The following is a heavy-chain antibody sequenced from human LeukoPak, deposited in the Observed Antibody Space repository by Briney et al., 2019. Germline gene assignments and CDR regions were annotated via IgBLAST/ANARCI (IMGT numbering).Heavy chain of an antibody. D-gene: IGHD3-16*02. V-gene: IGHV3-7*01. Sequence: GGSLRLSCAASGFSFSDYWMSWVRQAPGKGLEWVANIKQDGSEKYYADSVKGRFTISRDNSKNTLYLQMNSLRAEDTAVYYCAKEGYDYVWGSYPQPFDYWGQGTLVTVSS. CDR2: IKQDGSEK. CDR1: GFSFSDYW. CDR3: AKEGYDYVWGSYPQPFDY. J-gene: IGHJ4*02.